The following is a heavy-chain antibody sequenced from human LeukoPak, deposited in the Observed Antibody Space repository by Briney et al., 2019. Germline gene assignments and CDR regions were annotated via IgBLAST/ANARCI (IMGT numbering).Heavy chain of an antibody. V-gene: IGHV3-33*01. CDR1: RVTSRSYG. Sequence: PGGSPRLSSAASRVTSRSYGMRAGREAPGRGVGWGAVIWDDGSNKYYADFVKGPFTISRDNSKNTLYLQMTSLRTEDTALYYCARAYLPYYYDSSDYYGYSDYWGEGTLVTVS. J-gene: IGHJ4*02. D-gene: IGHD3-22*01. CDR3: ARAYLPYYYDSSDYYGYSDY. CDR2: IWDDGSNK.